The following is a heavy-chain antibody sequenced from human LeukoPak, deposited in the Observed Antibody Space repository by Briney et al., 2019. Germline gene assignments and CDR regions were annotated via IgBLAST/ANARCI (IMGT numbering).Heavy chain of an antibody. J-gene: IGHJ3*02. Sequence: GGSLRLSCAASGFTFSSYSMNWVRQAPGKGLEWVSSISSSSSYIYYADSVKGRFTISRDNAKNSLYLQMNSLRAEDTAVYYCARDSLITMVRGVTQDIWGQGTMVTVSS. V-gene: IGHV3-21*01. D-gene: IGHD3-10*01. CDR1: GFTFSSYS. CDR3: ARDSLITMVRGVTQDI. CDR2: ISSSSSYI.